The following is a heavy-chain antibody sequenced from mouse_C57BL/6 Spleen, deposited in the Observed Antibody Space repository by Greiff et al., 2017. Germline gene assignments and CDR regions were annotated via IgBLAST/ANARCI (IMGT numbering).Heavy chain of an antibody. D-gene: IGHD1-1*01. J-gene: IGHJ4*01. CDR3: ARSGDYYGGAMDY. Sequence: VQLQQSGAELVMPGASVKLSCKASGYTFTSYWMHWVKQRPGQGLEWIGEIDPSDSYTNYNQKFKGKSTLTVDKSSSTAYMQLSSLTSEDSAVYYCARSGDYYGGAMDYWGQGTSVTVSS. CDR1: GYTFTSYW. CDR2: IDPSDSYT. V-gene: IGHV1-69*01.